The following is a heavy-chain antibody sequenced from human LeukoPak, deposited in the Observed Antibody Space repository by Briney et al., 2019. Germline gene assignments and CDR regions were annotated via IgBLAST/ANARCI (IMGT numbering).Heavy chain of an antibody. Sequence: ASVKVSCKVSGYTLTELSMHWVRQAPGKGLEWMGGFDPEDGGTIYAQKFQGRVTMTEDTSTDTAYMELSSLRSEDTAVYYCATEILRRYFDWLPPTDWGQGTLVTVSS. V-gene: IGHV1-24*01. CDR2: FDPEDGGT. CDR3: ATEILRRYFDWLPPTD. J-gene: IGHJ4*02. CDR1: GYTLTELS. D-gene: IGHD3-9*01.